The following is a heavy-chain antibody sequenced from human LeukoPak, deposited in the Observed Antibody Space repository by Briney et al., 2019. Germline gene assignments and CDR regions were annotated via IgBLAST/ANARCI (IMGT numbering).Heavy chain of an antibody. D-gene: IGHD6-13*01. CDR1: GFTLSSYA. Sequence: PGGSLRLSCAASGFTLSSYAMSWVRQAPGKGLEWVSAISGSGGSTYYADSVMGRFTISRDNSKNTLYLQMNSLRAEDTAVYYCAKWRYSSSGWFDPWGQGTLVTVSS. V-gene: IGHV3-23*01. CDR2: ISGSGGST. J-gene: IGHJ5*02. CDR3: AKWRYSSSGWFDP.